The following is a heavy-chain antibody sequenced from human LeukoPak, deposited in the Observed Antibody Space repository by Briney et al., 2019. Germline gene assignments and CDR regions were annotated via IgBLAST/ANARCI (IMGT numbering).Heavy chain of an antibody. Sequence: GGSLRLSCAASGFTFSAYAMHWVRQAPGKGLEWVSSIFPSSDEIHYADSVKGRFTISRDNSRSTLSLQMDSLRAEDTATYYCATYRQIQVPFEFWGQGTLVTVSS. CDR2: IFPSSDEI. CDR3: ATYRQIQVPFEF. V-gene: IGHV3-23*01. CDR1: GFTFSAYA. D-gene: IGHD5-18*01. J-gene: IGHJ4*02.